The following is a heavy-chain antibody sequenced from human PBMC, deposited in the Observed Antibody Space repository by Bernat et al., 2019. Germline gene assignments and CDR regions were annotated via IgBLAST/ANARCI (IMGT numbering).Heavy chain of an antibody. CDR1: GFTLSSFW. D-gene: IGHD2-2*01. J-gene: IGHJ6*02. Sequence: EVQLVESGGGLVQPGGSLRLSCAASGFTLSSFWMTWVRRAPGRGLEWVANIKQDGSERNYVDSVKGRFTISRDNAENSLYLQMNNLRAEDTAVYYCATQPAATSTDVWGRGTTVTVYS. CDR3: ATQPAATSTDV. V-gene: IGHV3-7*03. CDR2: IKQDGSER.